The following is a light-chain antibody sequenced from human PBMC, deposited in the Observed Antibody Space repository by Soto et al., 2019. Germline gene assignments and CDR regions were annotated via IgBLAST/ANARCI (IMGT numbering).Light chain of an antibody. J-gene: IGKJ5*01. Sequence: EIVLTQSPGTLSLSPGERATLSSRASQSVSSSYLAWYQQKPGQAPRLLIYGASSRATGIPDRFSGSGSGTDFTLTISRLEPEDFAVYYCQQYGSSPPPITFGQGTRLEIK. CDR3: QQYGSSPPPIT. CDR2: GAS. CDR1: QSVSSSY. V-gene: IGKV3-20*01.